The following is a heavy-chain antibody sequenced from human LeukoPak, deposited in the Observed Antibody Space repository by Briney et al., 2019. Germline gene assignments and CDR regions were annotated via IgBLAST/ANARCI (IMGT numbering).Heavy chain of an antibody. D-gene: IGHD3-22*01. CDR3: ARGATFYSDSSGYLGPFYFDY. CDR1: GDSASSNSAA. V-gene: IGHV6-1*01. CDR2: TYYKSKWFI. Sequence: PSQTLSLTCVISGDSASSNSAAWNWIRQSPSRGLEWLGRTYYKSKWFIDYAVPVKSRITINADTSKNQFSLHLRSVTPEDTAVYYCARGATFYSDSSGYLGPFYFDYWGQGTLVTVSS. J-gene: IGHJ4*02.